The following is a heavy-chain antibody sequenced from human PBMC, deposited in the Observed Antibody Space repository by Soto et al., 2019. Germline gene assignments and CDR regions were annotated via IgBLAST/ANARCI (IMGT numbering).Heavy chain of an antibody. J-gene: IGHJ4*02. V-gene: IGHV3-48*01. CDR3: ARDTYYSDSSGYHLFDY. D-gene: IGHD3-22*01. Sequence: SCAASGFTFSSYSMNWVRQAPGKGLEWVSYISSSSSTIYYADSVKGRFTISRDNAKNSLYLQMNSLRAEDTAAYYCARDTYYSDSSGYHLFDYWGQGTLVTVSS. CDR1: GFTFSSYS. CDR2: ISSSSSTI.